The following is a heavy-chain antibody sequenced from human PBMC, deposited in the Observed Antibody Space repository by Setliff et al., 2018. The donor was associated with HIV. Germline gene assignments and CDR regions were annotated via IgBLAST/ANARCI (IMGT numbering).Heavy chain of an antibody. CDR2: FDPEDGET. D-gene: IGHD3-10*01. V-gene: IGHV1-24*01. CDR3: ARDRTPDYYGSGTFRF. CDR1: GYTLTELS. Sequence: ASVKVSCKVSGYTLTELSRHWVRQAPGKGLEWMGGFDPEDGETIYAQKFQGRVTMTTDRSTTTAYMELRSLASDDTALYYCARDRTPDYYGSGTFRFWGQGTLVTVSS. J-gene: IGHJ1*01.